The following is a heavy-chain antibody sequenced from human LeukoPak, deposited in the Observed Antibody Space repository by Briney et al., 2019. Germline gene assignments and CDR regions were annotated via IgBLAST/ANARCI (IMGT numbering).Heavy chain of an antibody. V-gene: IGHV4-59*01. Sequence: PSETLSLTCTVSGGSISSYYWSWIRQPPGKGLEWIGYIYYGGSTNYNPSLKSRVTISVDTSKNQFSLKLSSVTAADTAVYYCASYDILTGFDYWGQGTLVTVSS. CDR2: IYYGGST. J-gene: IGHJ4*02. CDR1: GGSISSYY. CDR3: ASYDILTGFDY. D-gene: IGHD3-9*01.